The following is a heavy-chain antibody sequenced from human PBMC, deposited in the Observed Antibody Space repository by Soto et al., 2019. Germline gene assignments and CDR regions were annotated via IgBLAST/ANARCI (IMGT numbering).Heavy chain of an antibody. J-gene: IGHJ3*02. V-gene: IGHV4-31*03. Sequence: QVQLQESGPGLVKASQTLSLTCTVSGGLISSGGYYWSWIRQHPGKGLEWVGYIYYSGSTYYNPSLKSRVTISVDTSKNQFSLKLRSVTAADTAVYYCARDRPNDYGDHDAFDIWGQGTMVTVSS. CDR3: ARDRPNDYGDHDAFDI. CDR2: IYYSGST. CDR1: GGLISSGGYY. D-gene: IGHD4-17*01.